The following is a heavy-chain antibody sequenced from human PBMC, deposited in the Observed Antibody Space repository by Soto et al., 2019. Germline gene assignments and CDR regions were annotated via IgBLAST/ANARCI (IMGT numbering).Heavy chain of an antibody. Sequence: ASLNVSFKASGYSFSTSLIILFLQSPGQGLEWVGWIRPDNGNTKSAKRLQGRVNLTTDTSASTAYMELRSLTSDDTAMYYCASAHESNRHKEWGQGNMVNVSS. CDR3: ASAHESNRHKE. CDR2: IRPDNGNT. J-gene: IGHJ1*01. CDR1: GYSFSTSL. V-gene: IGHV1-18*01.